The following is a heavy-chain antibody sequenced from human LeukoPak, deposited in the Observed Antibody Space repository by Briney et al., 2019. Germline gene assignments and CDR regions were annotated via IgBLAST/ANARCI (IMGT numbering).Heavy chain of an antibody. J-gene: IGHJ3*02. CDR3: ARYLLGYCSSTSCSHYAFDI. CDR2: INHSGST. CDR1: GGSISSGDYY. Sequence: SETLSLTCTVSGGSISSGDYYWSWIRQPPGKGLEWIGEINHSGSTNHNPSLKSRVTISVDTSKNQFSLNLSSVTAADTAVYYCARYLLGYCSSTSCSHYAFDIWGQGTMVTVSS. D-gene: IGHD2-2*01. V-gene: IGHV4-39*07.